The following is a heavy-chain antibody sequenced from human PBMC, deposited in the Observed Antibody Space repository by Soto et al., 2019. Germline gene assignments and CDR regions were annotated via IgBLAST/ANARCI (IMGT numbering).Heavy chain of an antibody. CDR1: GYTFTYYD. J-gene: IGHJ5*02. CDR3: ARVSTSGYFTLAA. CDR2: ISAHNGNT. D-gene: IGHD5-12*01. V-gene: IGHV1-18*01. Sequence: QVQLVQSGPEVKKPGASLKVSCKASGYTFTYYDVTWVRQAPGQGLEWMGWISAHNGNTNYAQKFQGRVTMTTDSSTTTAYMELRSLRSVDTAVYYCARVSTSGYFTLAAWGQGTPVTVSS.